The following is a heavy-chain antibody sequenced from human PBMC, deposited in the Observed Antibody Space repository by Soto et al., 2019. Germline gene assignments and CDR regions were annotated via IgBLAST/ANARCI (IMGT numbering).Heavy chain of an antibody. CDR1: GFTFSTYS. CDR3: AREYTAWPLAYGLDV. J-gene: IGHJ6*02. CDR2: ISSRSDI. D-gene: IGHD2-2*02. V-gene: IGHV3-21*01. Sequence: PGGSLRLSCVGSGFTFSTYSINWVRQAPGKGLEWVSSISSRSDIYYADSAKGRFTISRDNAKNSVSLQMNSLRAEDTAVYYCAREYTAWPLAYGLDVWGQGTTVTVSS.